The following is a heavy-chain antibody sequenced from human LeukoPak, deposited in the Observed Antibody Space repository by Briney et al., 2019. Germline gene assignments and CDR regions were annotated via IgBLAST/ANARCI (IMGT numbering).Heavy chain of an antibody. CDR2: INHSGST. CDR3: ARSSSIAARRYFQH. V-gene: IGHV4-34*01. D-gene: IGHD6-6*01. J-gene: IGHJ1*01. Sequence: SEILSLTFAVYGGSFSGYYWSWIRQPPGKGLEWIGEINHSGSTNYNPSLKSRVTISVDTSKNQFSLKLSSVTAADTAVYYCARSSSIAARRYFQHWGQGTLVTVSS. CDR1: GGSFSGYY.